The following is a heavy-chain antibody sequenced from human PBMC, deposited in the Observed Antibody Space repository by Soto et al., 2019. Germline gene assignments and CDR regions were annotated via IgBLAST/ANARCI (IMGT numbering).Heavy chain of an antibody. CDR3: ARQIVVVPFDI. J-gene: IGHJ3*02. Sequence: EVQLVESGGGLVKPGGSLRLSCAASGFTFSSYSMNWVRQAPGKGLEWVSSISTSTTYIYYADSVKGRFTISRDNAKNSLYLQINSLRAEDTAVYYCARQIVVVPFDIWGQGTTVTVSS. CDR2: ISTSTTYI. CDR1: GFTFSSYS. D-gene: IGHD3-22*01. V-gene: IGHV3-21*01.